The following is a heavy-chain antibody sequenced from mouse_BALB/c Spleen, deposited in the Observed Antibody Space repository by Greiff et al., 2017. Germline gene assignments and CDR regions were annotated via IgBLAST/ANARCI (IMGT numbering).Heavy chain of an antibody. CDR1: GFTFSSYT. CDR3: ARGGAY. CDR2: ISNGGGST. V-gene: IGHV5-12-2*01. J-gene: IGHJ3*01. Sequence: DVMLVESGGGLVQPGGSLKLSCAASGFTFSSYTMSWVRQTPEKRLEWVAYISNGGGSTYYPDTVKGRFTISRDNAKNTLYLQMSSLKSEDTAMYYCARGGAYWGQGTLVTVSA.